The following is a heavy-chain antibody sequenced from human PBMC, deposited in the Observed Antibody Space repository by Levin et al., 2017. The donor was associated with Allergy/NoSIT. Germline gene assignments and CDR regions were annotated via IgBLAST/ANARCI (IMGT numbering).Heavy chain of an antibody. CDR3: TPDMDGMDV. D-gene: IGHD3-10*01. Sequence: GESLKISCAASGFTFSNAWMSWVRQAPGKGLEWLGRIKSKTDGGTTDYAAPVKGRFTISRDDSKNTLYLQMNSLKTEDTAVYYCTPDMDGMDVWGQGTTVTVSS. J-gene: IGHJ6*02. CDR1: GFTFSNAW. V-gene: IGHV3-15*01. CDR2: IKSKTDGGTT.